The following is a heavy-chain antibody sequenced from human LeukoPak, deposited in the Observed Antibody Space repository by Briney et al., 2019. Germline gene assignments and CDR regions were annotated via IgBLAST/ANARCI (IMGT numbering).Heavy chain of an antibody. CDR1: GFILSNYN. CDR3: AREFSSGSSRFDY. V-gene: IGHV3-48*01. D-gene: IGHD3-22*01. J-gene: IGHJ4*02. Sequence: GGSLRLSCAASGFILSNYNMNWVRQAPGRGLEWVSYISSSSSTIYYADSVKGRFTISRDNAKNSLYLQMNSLRAEDTAVYYCAREFSSGSSRFDYWGQGTLVTVSS. CDR2: ISSSSSTI.